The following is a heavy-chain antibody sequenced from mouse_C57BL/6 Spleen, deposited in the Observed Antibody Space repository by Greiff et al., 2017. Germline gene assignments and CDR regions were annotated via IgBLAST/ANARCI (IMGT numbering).Heavy chain of an antibody. V-gene: IGHV1-26*01. J-gene: IGHJ3*01. CDR3: ARHYGSSY. CDR1: GYTFTDYY. CDR2: INPNNGGT. D-gene: IGHD1-1*01. Sequence: EVQLQQSGPELVKPGASVKISCKASGYTFTDYYMNWVKQSHGKSLEWIGDINPNNGGTSYNQKFKGKATLTVDKSSSTAYMELRSLTSEDSAVYYCARHYGSSYWGQGTLVTVSA.